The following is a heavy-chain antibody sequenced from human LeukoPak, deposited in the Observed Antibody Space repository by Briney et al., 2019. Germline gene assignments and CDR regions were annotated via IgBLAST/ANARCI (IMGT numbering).Heavy chain of an antibody. V-gene: IGHV4-59*12. Sequence: SETLSLTCTVSGGSINSYYWSWIRQPPGKGLEWIGYIYYSGSTNYNPSLKSRVTISVDTSKNQFSLKLSSVTAADTAVYYCARGYPYDFWSGYYYYYGMDVWGQGTTVTVSS. CDR1: GGSINSYY. CDR3: ARGYPYDFWSGYYYYYGMDV. CDR2: IYYSGST. D-gene: IGHD3/OR15-3a*01. J-gene: IGHJ6*02.